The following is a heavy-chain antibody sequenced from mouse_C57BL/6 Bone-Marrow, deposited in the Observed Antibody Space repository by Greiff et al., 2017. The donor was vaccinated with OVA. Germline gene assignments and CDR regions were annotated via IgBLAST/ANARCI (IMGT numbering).Heavy chain of an antibody. Sequence: EVKLEESGAELVKPGASVKLSCTASGFNIKDYYMHWVKQRTEQGLEWIGRIDPEDGETKYAPKFQGKATITADTSSNTAYLQLSSLTSEDTAVYYCARVVAKDWYFDVWGTGTTVTVSS. J-gene: IGHJ1*03. D-gene: IGHD1-1*01. CDR2: IDPEDGET. V-gene: IGHV14-2*01. CDR1: GFNIKDYY. CDR3: ARVVAKDWYFDV.